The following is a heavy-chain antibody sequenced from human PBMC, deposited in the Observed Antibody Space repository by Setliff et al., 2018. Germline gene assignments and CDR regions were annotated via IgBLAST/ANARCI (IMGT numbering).Heavy chain of an antibody. CDR3: ARDVVSGWYRRNNYFGMDV. CDR1: GFSLGAYE. J-gene: IGHJ6*02. Sequence: PGGSLRLSCAASGFSLGAYEFNWVRQAPGKGLEWVSYISSSGTAMYYVDSAKGRFTISRDNAKNSLYLQMNSLRVEDTAVYYCARDVVSGWYRRNNYFGMDVWGQGTTVTVSS. CDR2: ISSSGTAM. V-gene: IGHV3-48*03. D-gene: IGHD6-19*01.